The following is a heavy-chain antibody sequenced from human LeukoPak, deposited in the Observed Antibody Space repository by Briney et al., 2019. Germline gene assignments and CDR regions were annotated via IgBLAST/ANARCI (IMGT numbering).Heavy chain of an antibody. CDR1: GFTFSTYE. Sequence: GGSLRLSCAASGFTFSTYEMNWVRQAPGKGLEWVAVISYDGSNKYYADSVKGRFTISRDNSKNTLYLQMNSLRAEDTAVYYCAKALPRYYYGSGSYPLYYYYGMDVWGKGTTVTVSS. CDR2: ISYDGSNK. V-gene: IGHV3-30*18. CDR3: AKALPRYYYGSGSYPLYYYYGMDV. J-gene: IGHJ6*04. D-gene: IGHD3-10*01.